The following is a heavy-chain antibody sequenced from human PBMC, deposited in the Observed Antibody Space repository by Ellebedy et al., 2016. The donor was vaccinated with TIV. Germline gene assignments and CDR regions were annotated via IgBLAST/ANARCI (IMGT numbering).Heavy chain of an antibody. CDR2: INPNSGGT. CDR3: ASPKFSYDYYYFDY. Sequence: AASVKVSCKASGYTLTDYYIHWMRQAPGQGPEWMGWINPNSGGTNFAQKFQGRVTMTTDTSISTAYMELSRLRSDDTAVYFCASPKFSYDYYYFDYWGQGPLVTVSS. D-gene: IGHD5-18*01. CDR1: GYTLTDYY. V-gene: IGHV1-2*02. J-gene: IGHJ4*02.